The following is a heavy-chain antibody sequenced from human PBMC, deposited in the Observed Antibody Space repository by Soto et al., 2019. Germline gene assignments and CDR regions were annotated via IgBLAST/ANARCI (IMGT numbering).Heavy chain of an antibody. V-gene: IGHV3-23*01. J-gene: IGHJ5*02. CDR1: GVTFSSYA. D-gene: IGHD6-13*01. CDR2: ISGSGGST. Sequence: PGGSLRLSCAASGVTFSSYAVSWVRQAPGKGLEWVSAISGSGGSTYYADSVKGRFTSSRDNSKNTLYLQINSLRAEDTAVYYCPKVRAAGPGEICFDPWGQGTLVPVSS. CDR3: PKVRAAGPGEICFDP.